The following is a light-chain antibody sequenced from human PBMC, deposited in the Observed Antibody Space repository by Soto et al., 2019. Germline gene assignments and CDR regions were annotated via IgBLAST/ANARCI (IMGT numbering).Light chain of an antibody. Sequence: EIVLTQSPGTLSLSPGESATLSCRASQSVSSNYLAWYQQQPGQAPRLLIYGASSRAPGIPDRFSGSGSGTDFTLIISRLEPEDFAVYYCQQYGSSPLTFGGGTKVEIK. V-gene: IGKV3-20*01. CDR1: QSVSSNY. J-gene: IGKJ4*01. CDR3: QQYGSSPLT. CDR2: GAS.